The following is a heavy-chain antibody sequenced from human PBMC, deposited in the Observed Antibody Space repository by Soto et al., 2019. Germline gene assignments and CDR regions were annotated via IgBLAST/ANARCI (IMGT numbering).Heavy chain of an antibody. V-gene: IGHV3-48*03. Sequence: GWSLRLSCASSGFTFISYEMNWVRQAPGQGLEWVSYISDSGGTVYYADSVKGRFTVSRDNAQNSVYLQMNSLRTEDTAVYYCARDLLHYDFWSGYSAYFYYGMDVWGPGTTVTVSS. CDR3: ARDLLHYDFWSGYSAYFYYGMDV. D-gene: IGHD3-3*01. J-gene: IGHJ6*02. CDR2: ISDSGGTV. CDR1: GFTFISYE.